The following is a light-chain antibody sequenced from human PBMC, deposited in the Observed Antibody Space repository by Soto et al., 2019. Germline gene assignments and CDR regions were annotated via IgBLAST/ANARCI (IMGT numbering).Light chain of an antibody. CDR3: TSFSSPTYLYV. V-gene: IGLV2-14*01. J-gene: IGLJ1*01. CDR2: QVT. Sequence: QSALTQPASVSGSLGQSITISCTGTTRDIAGYNYISWYQQLPCKAPKLMSYQVTIRPSGISNRFSVSKSGNTASLTISGLQAEDEADYYCTSFSSPTYLYVFGTGTKV. CDR1: TRDIAGYNY.